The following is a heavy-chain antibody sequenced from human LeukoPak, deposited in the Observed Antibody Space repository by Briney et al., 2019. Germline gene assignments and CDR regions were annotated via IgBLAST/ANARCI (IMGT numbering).Heavy chain of an antibody. D-gene: IGHD3-3*01. CDR1: GFTVSTSY. CDR3: ARELLYHYYEY. CDR2: IYSGGST. J-gene: IGHJ4*02. V-gene: IGHV3-53*01. Sequence: GGSLRLSCAASGFTVSTSYMSWVRQPPGKVLQWVSVIYSGGSTYYADSVKGRFTISRDNSENTLFLQMNSLRTEDTAVYYCARELLYHYYEYWGQGTLVTVSS.